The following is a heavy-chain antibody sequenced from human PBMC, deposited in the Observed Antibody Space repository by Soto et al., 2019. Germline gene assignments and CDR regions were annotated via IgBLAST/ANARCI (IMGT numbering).Heavy chain of an antibody. J-gene: IGHJ3*02. CDR3: ARETNPYTTSSHAFAI. CDR1: GFIFSSYS. CDR2: VSSTGSFI. V-gene: IGHV3-21*06. Sequence: EVQLVESGGGLVKPGGSLRLSCAASGFIFSSYSMNWVRQAPGKGLEWIASVSSTGSFIDYTDSLKGRFTISRDNAKSSLSLQMNSLRAEDTTLSYCARETNPYTTSSHAFAIWGQGTMVTVSS. D-gene: IGHD6-6*01.